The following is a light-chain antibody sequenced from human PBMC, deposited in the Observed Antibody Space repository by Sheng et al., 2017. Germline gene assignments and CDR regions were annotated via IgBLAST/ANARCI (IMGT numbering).Light chain of an antibody. Sequence: QSALTQPPSASGSPGQSVTISCTGTSSDVGAYNYVSWYQQHPGKAPKLMIYEVTKRPSGVPDRFSGSKSGNTASLTISGLQAEDEADYYCCSYAGSYTGVFGGGTKLTVL. CDR1: SSDVGAYNY. J-gene: IGLJ2*01. V-gene: IGLV2-8*01. CDR3: CSYAGSYTGV. CDR2: EVT.